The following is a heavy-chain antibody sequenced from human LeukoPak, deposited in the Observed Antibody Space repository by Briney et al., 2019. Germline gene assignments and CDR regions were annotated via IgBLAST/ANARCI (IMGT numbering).Heavy chain of an antibody. D-gene: IGHD1-1*01. CDR2: ISYDGSKT. CDR3: ARFWNDGPIDY. Sequence: PGGSLRLSCAASGFTFSIYAIHWVRQAPGKGLELVSVISYDGSKTYYADSVKGRFAISRDNSKNTLYLQMNSLRAEDTAVYYCARFWNDGPIDYWGQGTLVTVSS. V-gene: IGHV3-30*09. J-gene: IGHJ4*02. CDR1: GFTFSIYA.